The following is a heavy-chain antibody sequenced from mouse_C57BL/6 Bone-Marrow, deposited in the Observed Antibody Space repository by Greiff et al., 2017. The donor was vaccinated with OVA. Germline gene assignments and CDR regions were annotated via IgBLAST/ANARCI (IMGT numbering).Heavy chain of an antibody. Sequence: VQLQQSGPVLVTPGASVKMSCKASGYTFTDYYMNWVKQSHGKSLEWIGVINHYNGGTSSNQTFKGKATLTVDKSSSTAYMELNSLTSEDSAVYYCERSNRTAQATSYFDYWGQGTTLTVSS. CDR1: GYTFTDYY. V-gene: IGHV1-19*01. CDR2: INHYNGGT. J-gene: IGHJ2*01. CDR3: ERSNRTAQATSYFDY. D-gene: IGHD3-2*02.